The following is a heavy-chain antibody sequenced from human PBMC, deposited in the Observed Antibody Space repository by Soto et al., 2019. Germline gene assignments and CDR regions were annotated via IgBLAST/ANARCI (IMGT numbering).Heavy chain of an antibody. CDR2: IYYSGST. D-gene: IGHD6-19*01. CDR1: GGSISSYY. CDR3: ARHAPRYSSGWFDFDY. Sequence: SETLSLTCTVSGGSISSYYWSWIRQPPGKGLEWIGYIYYSGSTNYDPSLKSRVTISVDTSKNQFSLKLSSVTAADTAVYYCARHAPRYSSGWFDFDYWGQGTLVTVS. J-gene: IGHJ4*02. V-gene: IGHV4-59*08.